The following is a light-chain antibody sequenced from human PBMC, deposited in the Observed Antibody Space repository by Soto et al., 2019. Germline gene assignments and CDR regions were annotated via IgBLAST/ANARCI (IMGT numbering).Light chain of an antibody. CDR2: EGR. CDR3: CSYTSSGTYV. V-gene: IGLV2-14*02. Sequence: QSALTQPASVSGSPGQSITISCTGTSSDIGGYILVSWYQQEPGKAPKLMIYEGRKRPSGVSNRFSGSKSGNTASLTISGLQAEDEAHYYCCSYTSSGTYVFGTGTKLTVL. J-gene: IGLJ1*01. CDR1: SSDIGGYIL.